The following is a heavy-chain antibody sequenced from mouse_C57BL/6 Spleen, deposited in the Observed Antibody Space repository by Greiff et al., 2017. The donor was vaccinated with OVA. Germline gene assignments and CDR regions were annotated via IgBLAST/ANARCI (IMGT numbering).Heavy chain of an antibody. CDR3: ARDYYYGSSGYFDV. J-gene: IGHJ1*03. D-gene: IGHD1-1*01. Sequence: QVQLQQPGTELVKPGASVKLSFKASGYTFTSYWMHWVKQRPGQGLEGIGNINPSNGGTTYNEKFKSKATLTVDKSSSTAYMQLRRLTSEASAVYVCARDYYYGSSGYFDVWGTGTTVTVSS. V-gene: IGHV1-53*01. CDR2: INPSNGGT. CDR1: GYTFTSYW.